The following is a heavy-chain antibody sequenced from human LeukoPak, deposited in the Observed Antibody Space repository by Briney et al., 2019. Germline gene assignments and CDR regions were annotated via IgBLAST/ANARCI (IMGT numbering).Heavy chain of an antibody. V-gene: IGHV4-34*01. CDR2: INHSGST. J-gene: IGHJ3*02. D-gene: IGHD2-21*01. CDR3: ARGAAYLLWGLNRGAFDI. CDR1: GGSFSGYY. Sequence: SETLSLTCAVYGGSFSGYYWSWIRQPPGKGLEWIGEINHSGSTNYNPSLKSRVTISVDTSKNQFSLKLSSVTAADTAVYYCARGAAYLLWGLNRGAFDIWGQGTMVTVSS.